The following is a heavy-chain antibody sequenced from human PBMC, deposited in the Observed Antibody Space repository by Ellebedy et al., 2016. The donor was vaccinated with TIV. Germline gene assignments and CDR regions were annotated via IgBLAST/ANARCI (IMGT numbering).Heavy chain of an antibody. CDR1: GGSFSGYY. V-gene: IGHV4-34*01. CDR2: INHSGST. J-gene: IGHJ6*03. CDR3: ARGRRGYSYGHGYYYYYYMDV. Sequence: SETLSLXXAVYGGSFSGYYWSWIRQPPGKGLEWIGEINHSGSTNYNPSLKSRVTISVDTSRNQFSLKLSSVTAADTAVYYCARGRRGYSYGHGYYYYYYMDVWGKGTTVTVSS. D-gene: IGHD5-18*01.